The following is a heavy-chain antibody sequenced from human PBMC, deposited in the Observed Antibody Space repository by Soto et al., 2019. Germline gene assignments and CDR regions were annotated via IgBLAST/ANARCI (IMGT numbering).Heavy chain of an antibody. CDR1: GYTFTSYG. D-gene: IGHD2-15*01. Sequence: ASVKVSCKASGYTFTSYGINWVQQAPEQGLEWMGWISVYTGNTDYTQNLQGRVTMTTDTSTSTAYMELRSLRSDDTAVYYCARRCSGGSCYGAFDIWGQGTMVTVSS. CDR2: ISVYTGNT. CDR3: ARRCSGGSCYGAFDI. V-gene: IGHV1-18*01. J-gene: IGHJ3*02.